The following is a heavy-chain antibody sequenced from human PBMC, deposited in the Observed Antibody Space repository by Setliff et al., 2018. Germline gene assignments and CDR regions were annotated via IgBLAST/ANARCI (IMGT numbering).Heavy chain of an antibody. CDR3: ARQRVVVGAPSWFDP. CDR2: IFYRGTT. V-gene: IGHV4-38-2*01. J-gene: IGHJ5*02. CDR1: GYSISSDYY. D-gene: IGHD2-15*01. Sequence: SETLSLTCDVSGYSISSDYYWGWIRQPPGRGLEWIGTIFYRGTTYYNLPLKSPVTISLDASKNQFSLTLTSVTAADTAIYYCARQRVVVGAPSWFDPWGQGTQVTVPQ.